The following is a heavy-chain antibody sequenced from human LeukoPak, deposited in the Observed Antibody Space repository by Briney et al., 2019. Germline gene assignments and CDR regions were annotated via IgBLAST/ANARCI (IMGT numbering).Heavy chain of an antibody. CDR2: IYHSGIT. Sequence: SETLSLTCTVSGYSISSDYYWAWIRQPPGKGLEWIGTIYHSGITFYNPSLRGRVIISVDTSKKQFSLKLSSVTAADTAFYYCARYIVSYPHDAFDIWGQGTMVTVSS. V-gene: IGHV4-38-2*02. D-gene: IGHD1-26*01. CDR1: GYSISSDYY. J-gene: IGHJ3*02. CDR3: ARYIVSYPHDAFDI.